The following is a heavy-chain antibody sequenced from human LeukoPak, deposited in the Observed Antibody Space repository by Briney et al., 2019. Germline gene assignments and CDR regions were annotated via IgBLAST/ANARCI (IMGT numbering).Heavy chain of an antibody. J-gene: IGHJ6*02. CDR1: GGSFSAYY. V-gene: IGHV4-59*01. Sequence: SETLSLTCAVYGGSFSAYYWSGIRQPPGKALEWIVYIYYSGSTNYNPSLKSRVTISVDTSKKQFSLKLSSVTAADAAVYYCARGCSSTSCDPYYYYAMDVWGQGTTVTASS. CDR2: IYYSGST. D-gene: IGHD2-2*01. CDR3: ARGCSSTSCDPYYYYAMDV.